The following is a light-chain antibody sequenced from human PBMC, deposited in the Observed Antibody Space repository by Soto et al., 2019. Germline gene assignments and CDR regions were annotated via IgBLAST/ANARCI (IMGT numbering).Light chain of an antibody. CDR3: QQHSNWPLIT. V-gene: IGKV3-11*01. CDR1: QSVSSY. CDR2: DTS. J-gene: IGKJ5*01. Sequence: EIVWTQSPAPLSLSPWERASLSCRASQSVSSYLAWYQQRPRQAPRLLIYDTSTRAAGIPARFSGSGSGTDFTLTTSSLEPEDFAVYYCQQHSNWPLITFGQGTRVEIK.